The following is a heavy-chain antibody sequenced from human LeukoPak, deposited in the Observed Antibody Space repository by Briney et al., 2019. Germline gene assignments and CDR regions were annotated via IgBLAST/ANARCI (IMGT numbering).Heavy chain of an antibody. J-gene: IGHJ4*02. D-gene: IGHD3-10*01. Sequence: PGGSLRLSCAASGFTFSSYAMSWVRQAPGKGLEWVSAISGSGGSTYYADSVKGRFTISRDNSKNTLYLQMNSLRAEDTAVYYCAKNGPHYYGSGSYFDYWGQGTLVTVSS. CDR1: GFTFSSYA. CDR2: ISGSGGST. CDR3: AKNGPHYYGSGSYFDY. V-gene: IGHV3-23*01.